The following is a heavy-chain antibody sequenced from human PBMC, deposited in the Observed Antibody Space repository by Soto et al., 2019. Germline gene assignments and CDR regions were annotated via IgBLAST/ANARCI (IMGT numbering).Heavy chain of an antibody. CDR3: ARSPRETMVRGVNYYYYYYMDV. J-gene: IGHJ6*03. Sequence: SETLSLTCTVSGGSISSSSYYWGWIRQPPGKGLEWIGSIYYSGSTYYNPSLKSRVTISVDTSKNQFSLKLSSVTAADTAVYYCARSPRETMVRGVNYYYYYYMDVWGKGTTVTVSS. D-gene: IGHD3-10*01. CDR1: GGSISSSSYY. V-gene: IGHV4-39*01. CDR2: IYYSGST.